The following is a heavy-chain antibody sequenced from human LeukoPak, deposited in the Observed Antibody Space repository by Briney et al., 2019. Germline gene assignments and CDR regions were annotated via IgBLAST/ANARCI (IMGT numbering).Heavy chain of an antibody. CDR2: ITGSGGSS. CDR3: AKPAYCSGGSCYLIGYFDF. D-gene: IGHD2-15*01. Sequence: PGGSLRLSCAASGFTFSSYAMSWVRQARGKGLEWVSGITGSGGSSYYADSVKGRFTISRDNSKNTLYLQMNSLRAEDTAVYYCAKPAYCSGGSCYLIGYFDFWGQGTLVTVSS. J-gene: IGHJ4*01. V-gene: IGHV3-23*01. CDR1: GFTFSSYA.